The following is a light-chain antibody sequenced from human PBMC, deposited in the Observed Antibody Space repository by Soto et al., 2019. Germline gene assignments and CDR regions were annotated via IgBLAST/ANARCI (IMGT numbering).Light chain of an antibody. J-gene: IGKJ3*01. CDR2: GAS. CDR1: QSVSSPY. CDR3: QQYGSSPFT. Sequence: EIVLTQSPGTLSLSPGERATLSCRASQSVSSPYLAWYQQKPGQPPRLLIYGASSRATDIPDRFIGSGSGTEFTLTIARLAPEDFAMYYCQQYGSSPFTFGHGTKVDI. V-gene: IGKV3-20*01.